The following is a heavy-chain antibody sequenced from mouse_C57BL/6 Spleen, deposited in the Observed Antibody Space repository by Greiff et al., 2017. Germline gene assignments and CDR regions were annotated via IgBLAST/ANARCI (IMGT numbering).Heavy chain of an antibody. V-gene: IGHV5-4*01. CDR2: ISDGGSYT. CDR1: GFTFSSYA. D-gene: IGHD1-1*01. CDR3: ARGHGSSSEAMDY. Sequence: DVQLQESGGGLVKPGGSLKLSCAASGFTFSSYAMSWVRQTPEKRLEWVATISDGGSYTYYPDNVKGRFTISRDNAKNNLYLQMSHLKSEDTAMYYCARGHGSSSEAMDYWGQGTSVTVSS. J-gene: IGHJ4*01.